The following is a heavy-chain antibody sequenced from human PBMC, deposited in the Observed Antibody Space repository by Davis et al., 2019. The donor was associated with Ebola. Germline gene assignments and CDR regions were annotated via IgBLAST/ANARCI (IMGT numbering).Heavy chain of an antibody. J-gene: IGHJ4*02. D-gene: IGHD3-9*01. CDR2: IYYSGST. CDR1: GGSISSGGYY. Sequence: PSETLSLTCTVSGGSISSGGYYWSWIRQHPGKGLEWIGYIYYSGSTYYNPSLKSRVTISVDTSKNQFSLKLSSVTAADTAVYYCARELQYYDILTGLKGYFDYWGQGTLVTVSS. V-gene: IGHV4-31*03. CDR3: ARELQYYDILTGLKGYFDY.